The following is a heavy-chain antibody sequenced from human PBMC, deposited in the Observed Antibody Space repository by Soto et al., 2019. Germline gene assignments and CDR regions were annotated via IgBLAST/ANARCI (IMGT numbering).Heavy chain of an antibody. CDR2: ISGSGEST. CDR3: AKDRWNYDYFDF. CDR1: GFTFSSCA. J-gene: IGHJ4*02. Sequence: PGGALRLSSAASGFTFSSCAMNWFRQAPGKGLEWVSTISGSGESTYYADSVKGRFTISRDNSKSTLYLQMNSLRAEDTAVYYCAKDRWNYDYFDFWGQGTLVTVSS. V-gene: IGHV3-23*01. D-gene: IGHD1-7*01.